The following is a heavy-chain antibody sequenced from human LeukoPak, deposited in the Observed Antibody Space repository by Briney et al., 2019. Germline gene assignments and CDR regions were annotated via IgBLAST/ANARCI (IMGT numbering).Heavy chain of an antibody. CDR1: GYSFTSYW. J-gene: IGHJ4*02. CDR2: IYPGDSDT. V-gene: IGHV5-51*01. Sequence: GKSLKISCKGSGYSFTSYWIGWVRQMPGKGLEWMGIIYPGDSDTRYSPSFQGQVTISADKSISTAYLQWSSLKASDTAMYYCARIRDEDIVVLVAATQVYYFDYWGQGTLLTVSS. CDR3: ARIRDEDIVVLVAATQVYYFDY. D-gene: IGHD2-15*01.